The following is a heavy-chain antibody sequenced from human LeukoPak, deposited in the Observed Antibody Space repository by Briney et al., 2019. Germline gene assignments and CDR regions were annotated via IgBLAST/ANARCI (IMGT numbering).Heavy chain of an antibody. D-gene: IGHD4-17*01. Sequence: GGSLRLSCAASGFTFSIYAMTWVRQAPGKGLEWVSVISGGGGTTYYGDSVKGRFTISRDNSKNTLFLQMNSLRVEDTATYYCVKGATVTTRPNFDYWGQGTVVTVSS. CDR2: ISGGGGTT. J-gene: IGHJ4*02. V-gene: IGHV3-23*01. CDR3: VKGATVTTRPNFDY. CDR1: GFTFSIYA.